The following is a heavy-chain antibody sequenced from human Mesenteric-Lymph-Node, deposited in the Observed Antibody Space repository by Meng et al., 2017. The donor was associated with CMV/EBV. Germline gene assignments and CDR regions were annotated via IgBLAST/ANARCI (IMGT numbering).Heavy chain of an antibody. CDR2: INTDTGNP. CDR3: AREGGFCSTTGCYGGSDY. CDR1: FTSYA. D-gene: IGHD2-2*01. J-gene: IGHJ4*02. V-gene: IGHV7-4-1*02. Sequence: FTSYAMNWVRQAPGQVLELMGWINTDTGNPTYAQDFTGRFVFSLDTSVTTAYLQISSLKAEDTAVYYCAREGGFCSTTGCYGGSDYWGQGTLVTVSS.